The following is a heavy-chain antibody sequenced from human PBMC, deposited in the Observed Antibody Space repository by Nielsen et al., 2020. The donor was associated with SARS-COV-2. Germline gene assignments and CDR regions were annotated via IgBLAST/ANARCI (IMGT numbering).Heavy chain of an antibody. CDR1: GFTFDDYA. V-gene: IGHV3-9*01. J-gene: IGHJ6*02. Sequence: SLKISCAASGFTFDDYAMHWVRQAPGKGLEWVSGISWNSGSIGYADSVKGRFTISRDNAKNSLYLQMNSLRAEDTALYYCAKEPPVRGGGMDVWGQGITATGSS. CDR3: AKEPPVRGGGMDV. D-gene: IGHD3-10*01. CDR2: ISWNSGSI.